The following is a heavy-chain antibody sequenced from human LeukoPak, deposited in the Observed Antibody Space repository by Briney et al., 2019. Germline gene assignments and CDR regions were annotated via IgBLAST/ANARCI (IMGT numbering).Heavy chain of an antibody. CDR2: ISGSGGST. D-gene: IGHD2-2*01. Sequence: GGSLRLSCAASGFTVSSSYMSWVRQAPGKGLEWVSAISGSGGSTYYADSVKGRFTISRDNSKNTLYLQMNSLRAEDTAVYYCAKDLGYCSSTSCLFDYWGQGTLVTVSS. J-gene: IGHJ4*02. CDR3: AKDLGYCSSTSCLFDY. CDR1: GFTVSSSY. V-gene: IGHV3-23*01.